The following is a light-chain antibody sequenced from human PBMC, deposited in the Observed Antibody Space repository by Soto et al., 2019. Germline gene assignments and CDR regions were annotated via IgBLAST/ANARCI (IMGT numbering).Light chain of an antibody. V-gene: IGLV2-8*01. CDR2: EVA. CDR3: SSYAGSNNFV. CDR1: SSDVGGSDY. J-gene: IGLJ1*01. Sequence: QSALTQPPSASGSPGQSVTISCTGTSSDVGGSDYVSWYQQRPGKAPKLMIYEVAKRPSGVPDRFSGSKSGNTASLTVSGLQAEDEADYYCSSYAGSNNFVFGTGTKVTVL.